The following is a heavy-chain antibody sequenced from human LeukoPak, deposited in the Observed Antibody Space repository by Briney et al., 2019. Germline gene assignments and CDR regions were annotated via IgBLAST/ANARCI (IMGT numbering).Heavy chain of an antibody. D-gene: IGHD4-17*01. V-gene: IGHV4-30-4*01. J-gene: IGHJ4*02. CDR2: IYYSGST. CDR1: GGSISSGDYY. CDR3: ARGGDYGDYFDY. Sequence: ASQTLSLTCTVSGGSISSGDYYWSWIRQPPGKGLEWIGYIYYSGSTYYNPSLKSRVTISVDTSKNQFSLKLSSVTAADTAVYCCARGGDYGDYFDYWGQGTLVTVSS.